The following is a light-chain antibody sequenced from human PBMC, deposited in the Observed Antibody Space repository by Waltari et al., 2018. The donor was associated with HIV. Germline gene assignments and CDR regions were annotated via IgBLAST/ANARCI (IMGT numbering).Light chain of an antibody. Sequence: DIQMTQSPSTLSASVGDRVTITCRASQSINTWLAWYQQKPGKAPNLLIYKASTLESGVPSRFSGSGSGTEFTLTISSLQPDDFASYFCQQYNGYYPTFGGGTKVEI. CDR1: QSINTW. CDR2: KAS. J-gene: IGKJ4*01. CDR3: QQYNGYYPT. V-gene: IGKV1-5*03.